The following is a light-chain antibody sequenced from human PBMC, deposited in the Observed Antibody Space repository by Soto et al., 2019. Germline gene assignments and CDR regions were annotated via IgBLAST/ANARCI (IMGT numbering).Light chain of an antibody. Sequence: EIVLTQSPGTLSLSPGERATLSCRASQSVSSSYLAWYQQKPGQAPRLLIYNASSRATGIPDRFSGSGSGTDFTLTISRLEPEDFAVYYCQQYGNSRGTFGQGTKVGIK. CDR1: QSVSSSY. CDR3: QQYGNSRGT. J-gene: IGKJ1*01. V-gene: IGKV3-20*01. CDR2: NAS.